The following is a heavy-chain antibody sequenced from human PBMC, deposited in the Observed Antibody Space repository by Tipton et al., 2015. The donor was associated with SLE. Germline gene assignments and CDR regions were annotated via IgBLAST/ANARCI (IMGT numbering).Heavy chain of an antibody. J-gene: IGHJ4*02. D-gene: IGHD6-13*01. CDR2: IYYSGST. CDR3: ARVVRLLGAAGHFDT. CDR1: GGSISSSSYY. V-gene: IGHV4-39*07. Sequence: TLSLTCTVSGGSISSSSYYWGWIRQPPGKGLEWIGSIYYSGSTYYNPSLKSRVTISVDTSKNQFSLKLSSVTAADTAVYYCARVVRLLGAAGHFDTWGQGALVTVSS.